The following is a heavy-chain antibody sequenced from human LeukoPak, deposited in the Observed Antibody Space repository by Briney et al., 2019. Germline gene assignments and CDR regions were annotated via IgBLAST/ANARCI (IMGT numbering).Heavy chain of an antibody. CDR3: ARAPIVVEPAATYFDY. Sequence: PSETLSLTCAVYGGSFSGYYWSWIRQPPGKGLEWIGEINHSGSTNYNPSLKSRVTISVDTSKNQFSLKLSSVTAADTAVYCCARAPIVVEPAATYFDYWGQGTLVTVSS. J-gene: IGHJ4*02. CDR1: GGSFSGYY. CDR2: INHSGST. D-gene: IGHD2-2*01. V-gene: IGHV4-34*01.